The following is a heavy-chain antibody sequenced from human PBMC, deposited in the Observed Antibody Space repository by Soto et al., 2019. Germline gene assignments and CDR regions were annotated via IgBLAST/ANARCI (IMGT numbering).Heavy chain of an antibody. CDR1: DYTFASYG. D-gene: IGHD3-9*01. Sequence: ASVKVSCKASDYTFASYGVSWVRRAPGQGLEWMGWISAYTGNTNYAQKFQGRVTLTTDTSTSTAYMELRSLTSDDTALYYCARDVDERLTGYYIPFDYWGQGTQVTVSS. CDR2: ISAYTGNT. CDR3: ARDVDERLTGYYIPFDY. J-gene: IGHJ4*02. V-gene: IGHV1-18*01.